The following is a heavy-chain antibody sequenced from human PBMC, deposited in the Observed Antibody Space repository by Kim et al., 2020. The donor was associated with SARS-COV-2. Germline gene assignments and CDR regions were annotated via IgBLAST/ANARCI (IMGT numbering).Heavy chain of an antibody. CDR3: TTVTSPWGRYFDWLLSPYFDY. D-gene: IGHD3-9*01. CDR2: IKSKTDGGTT. J-gene: IGHJ4*02. Sequence: GGSLRLSCAASGFTFSNAWMSWVRQAPGKGLEWVGRIKSKTDGGTTDYAAPVKGRFTISRDDSKNTLYLQMNSLKTEDTAVYYCTTVTSPWGRYFDWLLSPYFDYWGQGTLATVSS. V-gene: IGHV3-15*01. CDR1: GFTFSNAW.